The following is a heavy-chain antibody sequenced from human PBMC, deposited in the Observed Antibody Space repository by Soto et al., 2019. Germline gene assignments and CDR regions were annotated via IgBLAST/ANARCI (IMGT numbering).Heavy chain of an antibody. V-gene: IGHV4-39*01. Sequence: SETLSLTCTVSGGSISSSSYYWGWIRQPPGKGLEWIGNVYYGGSTYYNSSLKSRVTISVETSKSQFSLKLSSVTAADTAVYYCAGGDYYHSSGYYFYYYTMDVWGQGTTVTVSS. D-gene: IGHD3-22*01. CDR1: GGSISSSSYY. CDR2: VYYGGST. J-gene: IGHJ6*02. CDR3: AGGDYYHSSGYYFYYYTMDV.